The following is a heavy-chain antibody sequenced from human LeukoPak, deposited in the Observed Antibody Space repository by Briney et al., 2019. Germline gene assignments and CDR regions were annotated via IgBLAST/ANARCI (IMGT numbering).Heavy chain of an antibody. D-gene: IGHD3-22*01. J-gene: IGHJ4*02. CDR2: ISSSHNNI. Sequence: GGSLRLSCAASGFTFSSYRMNWVRQAPGKGLDWVSSISSSHNNIYYADSVKGRFSISRDNAKNSLFLQMNSLRAEDTAVYYCARRAGDYSHPYDYWGQGILVTVSS. CDR1: GFTFSSYR. CDR3: ARRAGDYSHPYDY. V-gene: IGHV3-21*04.